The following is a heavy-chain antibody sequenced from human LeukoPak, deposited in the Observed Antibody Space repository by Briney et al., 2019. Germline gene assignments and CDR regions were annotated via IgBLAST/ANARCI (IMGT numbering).Heavy chain of an antibody. CDR2: IWNDGSNK. J-gene: IGHJ5*02. V-gene: IGHV3-33*01. D-gene: IGHD6-13*01. CDR3: ARDEFSKGHQLVPPGS. Sequence: PGGSLRLSCAASGFSFSIHGMHWVRQAPGKGLEWVAIIWNDGSNKYHADSVKGRFTISRDNSKNTLYLQMYSLTAEDTAVYYCARDEFSKGHQLVPPGSWGQGTLVIVSS. CDR1: GFSFSIHG.